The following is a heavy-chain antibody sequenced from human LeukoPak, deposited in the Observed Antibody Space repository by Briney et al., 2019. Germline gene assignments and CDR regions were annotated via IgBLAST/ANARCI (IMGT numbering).Heavy chain of an antibody. CDR2: IYSSGNT. Sequence: PSETLSLTCTVSGGSISNYYWTWIRQPAGKGLEWIGRIYSSGNTNYNPSLKSRVTLSVDASKNQFSLKLNSVTAADTAVYYCARAGYCSSSSCYTGWFDPWGQGTLVTVSS. D-gene: IGHD2-2*02. J-gene: IGHJ5*02. V-gene: IGHV4-4*07. CDR3: ARAGYCSSSSCYTGWFDP. CDR1: GGSISNYY.